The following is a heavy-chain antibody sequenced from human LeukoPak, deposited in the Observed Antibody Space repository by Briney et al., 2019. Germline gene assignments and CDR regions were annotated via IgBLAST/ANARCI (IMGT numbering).Heavy chain of an antibody. Sequence: ASVKVSCKASGYTFTSYYMHWVRQAPGQGLEWMGIINPSGGSTSYAQKFQGRVTMTTDTSTSTAYVELRSLRSDDTAVYYCARGPHERSGYPDDWGQGTLVTVSS. V-gene: IGHV1-46*01. D-gene: IGHD3-22*01. CDR3: ARGPHERSGYPDD. CDR1: GYTFTSYY. CDR2: INPSGGST. J-gene: IGHJ4*02.